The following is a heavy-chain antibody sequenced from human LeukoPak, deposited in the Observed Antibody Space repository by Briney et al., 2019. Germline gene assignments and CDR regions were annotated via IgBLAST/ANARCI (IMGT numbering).Heavy chain of an antibody. D-gene: IGHD3-3*01. Sequence: ASVKVSCKASGYTFTGYYMHWVRQAPGQGLEWMGWINPNSGGTNYAQKFQGRVTMTRDTSISTAYMELSRLRSDDTAVYYCARVARITIFVGWFDPWGQGTLVTVSS. J-gene: IGHJ5*02. CDR3: ARVARITIFVGWFDP. V-gene: IGHV1-2*02. CDR2: INPNSGGT. CDR1: GYTFTGYY.